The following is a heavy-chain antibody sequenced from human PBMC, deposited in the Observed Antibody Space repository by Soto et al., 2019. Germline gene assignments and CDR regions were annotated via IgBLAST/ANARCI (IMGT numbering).Heavy chain of an antibody. D-gene: IGHD4-17*01. V-gene: IGHV4-59*01. CDR2: IYYSGRT. CDR3: ARVGGDDFGDSGGFEY. CDR1: GGSIRDYF. J-gene: IGHJ4*02. Sequence: SETLSLTCTVSGGSIRDYFWTWIRQPPGKGLEWIGYIYYSGRTNYNPSLKSRVSISVDTSKNHFSLQLRSVTAADTAVYYCARVGGDDFGDSGGFEYWGQGTLVTVSS.